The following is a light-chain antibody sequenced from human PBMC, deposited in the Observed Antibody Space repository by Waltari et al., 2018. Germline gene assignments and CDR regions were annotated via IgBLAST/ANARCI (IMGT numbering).Light chain of an antibody. J-gene: IGLJ3*02. CDR3: QSYDSSLSGWV. CDR2: GKS. CDR1: SSNIGAGYD. V-gene: IGLV1-40*01. Sequence: QSVLTQPPSVSGAPGQRVTISCPGSSSNIGAGYDVHCYQQLPGTAPKLLIEGKSNRPSGVPGGCSGTKSGPSPSLAIPGLQAEDGADYYCQSYDSSLSGWVFGGGTKLTVL.